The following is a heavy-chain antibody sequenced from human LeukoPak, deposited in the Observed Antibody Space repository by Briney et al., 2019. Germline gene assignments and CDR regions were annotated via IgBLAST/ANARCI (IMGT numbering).Heavy chain of an antibody. CDR1: GFTFSSYG. V-gene: IGHV3-33*01. Sequence: GRSLRLSCAASGFTFSSYGMHWVRQAPGKGLEWVAVIWYDGSNKYYADSVKGRSTISRDNSKNTLYLQMNSLRAEDTAVYYCARGRRATRLYYFDYWGQGTLVTVSS. CDR2: IWYDGSNK. CDR3: ARGRRATRLYYFDY. D-gene: IGHD1-26*01. J-gene: IGHJ4*02.